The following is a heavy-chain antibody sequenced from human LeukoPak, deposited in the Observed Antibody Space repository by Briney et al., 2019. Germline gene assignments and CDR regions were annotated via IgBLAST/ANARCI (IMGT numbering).Heavy chain of an antibody. Sequence: PGGSLRLSCAASGFTFSSYAMSWVRQAPGKGLGWVSAISGSGGSTYYADSVKGRFTLSRDNSKNTLYLQMNSLRAEDTAVYYCAKTRNSYGYMWGPNWFDPWGQGTLVTVSS. CDR1: GFTFSSYA. CDR3: AKTRNSYGYMWGPNWFDP. CDR2: ISGSGGST. D-gene: IGHD5-18*01. V-gene: IGHV3-23*01. J-gene: IGHJ5*02.